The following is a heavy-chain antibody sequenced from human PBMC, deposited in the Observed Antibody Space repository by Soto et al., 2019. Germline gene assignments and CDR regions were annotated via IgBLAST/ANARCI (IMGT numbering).Heavy chain of an antibody. D-gene: IGHD6-19*01. Sequence: SVKVSPKASGFTFTSSAVQWVRQARGQRLEWIGWIVVGSGNTNYAQKFQERVTITRDMSTSAAYMELSSLRSEDTAVYYCATPGIAVAGTSSSAFDIWGQGTMVTVSS. CDR1: GFTFTSSA. V-gene: IGHV1-58*01. CDR3: ATPGIAVAGTSSSAFDI. J-gene: IGHJ3*02. CDR2: IVVGSGNT.